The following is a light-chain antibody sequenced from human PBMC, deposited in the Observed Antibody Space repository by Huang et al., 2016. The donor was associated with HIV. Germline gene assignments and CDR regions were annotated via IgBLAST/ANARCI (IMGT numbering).Light chain of an antibody. V-gene: IGKV1-6*01. CDR3: LQDYNYPQT. Sequence: AIRMTQSPSSLSASVGDRVTITCRASQGIGNDLNWYQQRPGKAPRLLIYTAASVQSGVPSRFSGSGSGSHFTRTISSLQPEDFATYYCLQDYNYPQTFGQGTRLEIK. CDR2: TAA. J-gene: IGKJ5*01. CDR1: QGIGND.